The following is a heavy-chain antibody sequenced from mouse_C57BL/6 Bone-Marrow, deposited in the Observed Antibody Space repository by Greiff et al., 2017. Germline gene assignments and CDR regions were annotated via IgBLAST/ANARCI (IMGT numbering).Heavy chain of an antibody. CDR1: GYAFSSSW. CDR2: IYPGDGDT. J-gene: IGHJ1*03. Sequence: QVQLQQSGPELVKPGASVKISCKASGYAFSSSWMNWVKQRPGKGLEWIGRIYPGDGDTNYNGKFKGKATLTADKSSSTAYMQLSSLTSEDSAVYFCARKGYYVSTYWYFDVWGTGTTVTVSS. CDR3: ARKGYYVSTYWYFDV. D-gene: IGHD2-3*01. V-gene: IGHV1-82*01.